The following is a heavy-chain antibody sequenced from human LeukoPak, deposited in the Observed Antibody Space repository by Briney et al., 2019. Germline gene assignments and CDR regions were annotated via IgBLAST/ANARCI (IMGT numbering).Heavy chain of an antibody. Sequence: SETLSLTCAVYGGSFSGYYWGWIRQPPGKGLEWIGSIYYSGSTYYNPSLKSRVTISVDTSKNQFSLKLSSVTAADTAVYYCARHFYSSSWAESYNWFDPWGQGTLVTVSS. D-gene: IGHD6-13*01. J-gene: IGHJ5*02. V-gene: IGHV4-39*01. CDR3: ARHFYSSSWAESYNWFDP. CDR2: IYYSGST. CDR1: GGSFSGYY.